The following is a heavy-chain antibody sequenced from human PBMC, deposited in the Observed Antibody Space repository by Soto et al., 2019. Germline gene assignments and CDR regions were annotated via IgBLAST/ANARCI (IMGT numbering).Heavy chain of an antibody. CDR1: GFTFRTYA. CDR3: ASGLLVDY. V-gene: IGHV3-74*01. J-gene: IGHJ4*02. CDR2: INSDGSST. Sequence: GGSLRLSCAASGFTFRTYAMTWVRQAPGKGPEWVSRINSDGSSTSYADSVKGRFTISRDNAKNTLYLQMNSLRAEDTAVYYCASGLLVDYWGQGTLVTVSS.